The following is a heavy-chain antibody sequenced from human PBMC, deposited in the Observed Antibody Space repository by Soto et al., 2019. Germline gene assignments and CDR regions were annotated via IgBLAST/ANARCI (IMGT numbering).Heavy chain of an antibody. D-gene: IGHD3-10*01. V-gene: IGHV4-59*01. J-gene: IGHJ4*02. CDR1: GGSMSEYF. CDR3: ARDGYDGSGSPYPAY. CDR2: IYYLGST. Sequence: SETLSLTCSVSGGSMSEYFWSWIRQSPGKGLEWIGYIYYLGSTDYNPSLKSRVTISVDTSKRQFSLRLTSVTAADTAVYYCARDGYDGSGSPYPAYWGPGTQVTVSA.